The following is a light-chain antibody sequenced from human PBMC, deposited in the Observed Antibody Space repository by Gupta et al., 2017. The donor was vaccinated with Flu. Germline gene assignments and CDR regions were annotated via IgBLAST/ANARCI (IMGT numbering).Light chain of an antibody. V-gene: IGLV1-44*01. CDR2: TNN. CDR3: AAWDDRLNGPM. CDR1: RSNIGTNS. J-gene: IGLJ3*02. Sequence: QSVLTQPPSASGTPGQRVTISCSGSRSNIGTNSVNWYQRLPGTAPKLLIYTNNQRPSGVPDRFSGSKSGTSASLAIRGLQSEDEADYFCAAWDDRLNGPMFGGGTKLTVL.